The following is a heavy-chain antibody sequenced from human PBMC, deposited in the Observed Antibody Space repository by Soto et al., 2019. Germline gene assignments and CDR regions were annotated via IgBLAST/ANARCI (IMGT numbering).Heavy chain of an antibody. Sequence: SETLSLTCTVSGGSISSYYWSWIRQPPGKGLEWIGYIYYSGSTNYNPSLKSRVTISVDTSKNQFSLKLSSVTAADTAVYYCARVSYSSSWLYSRFVGAFDIWGQGTMVTVSS. CDR1: GGSISSYY. V-gene: IGHV4-59*01. D-gene: IGHD6-13*01. CDR3: ARVSYSSSWLYSRFVGAFDI. J-gene: IGHJ3*02. CDR2: IYYSGST.